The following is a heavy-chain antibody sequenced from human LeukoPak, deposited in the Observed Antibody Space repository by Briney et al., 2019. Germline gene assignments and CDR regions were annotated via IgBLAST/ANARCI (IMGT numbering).Heavy chain of an antibody. V-gene: IGHV3-30-3*01. J-gene: IGHJ3*02. CDR1: GFTFSSYA. Sequence: GGSLRLSCAASGFTFSSYAMHWVRQAPGKGLEWVAVISYDGSNKYYADSVKGRFTISRDNSKNAPYLQMNSLRAEDTAVYYCARESEASMDIWGQGTMVTVSS. CDR3: ARESEASMDI. CDR2: ISYDGSNK.